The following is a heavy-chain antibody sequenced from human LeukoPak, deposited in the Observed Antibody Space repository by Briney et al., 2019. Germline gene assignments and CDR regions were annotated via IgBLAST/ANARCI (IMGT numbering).Heavy chain of an antibody. J-gene: IGHJ4*02. Sequence: GGSLRLSCAASGFTFSSYEMNWVRQAPGQGLEWVSYISSSGSTIYYADSVKGRFTISRDNAKNSLYLQMNSLRAEDTAVYYCARVTAVEYYFDYWGQGTLVTVSS. CDR1: GFTFSSYE. CDR2: ISSSGSTI. D-gene: IGHD6-19*01. V-gene: IGHV3-48*03. CDR3: ARVTAVEYYFDY.